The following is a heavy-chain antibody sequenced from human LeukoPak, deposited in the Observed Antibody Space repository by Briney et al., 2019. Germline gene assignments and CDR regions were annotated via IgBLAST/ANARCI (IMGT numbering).Heavy chain of an antibody. CDR3: EGVATTGIY. Sequence: PGGSLRLSCAASGFTFSSYAMSWVRQAPGKGLEWVSAISGSGGSTYYADSVEGRFTISRDNSRNVLYLQMNILRPEDTAVYYCEGVATTGIYWGQGTLVTVSS. V-gene: IGHV3-23*01. CDR1: GFTFSSYA. D-gene: IGHD1-1*01. CDR2: ISGSGGST. J-gene: IGHJ4*02.